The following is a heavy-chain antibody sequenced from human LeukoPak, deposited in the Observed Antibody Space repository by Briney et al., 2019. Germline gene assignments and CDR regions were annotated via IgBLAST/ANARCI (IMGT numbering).Heavy chain of an antibody. CDR3: ARVGPAISARDAFDI. CDR2: ISSSGSTI. Sequence: GGSLRLSCAASGFTFSSYEMNWVRQAPGKGLEWVSYISSSGSTIYYADSVKGRFTISRDNAKNSLYLQMNSLRAEDTAVYYCARVGPAISARDAFDIWGQGTMVTVSS. V-gene: IGHV3-48*03. D-gene: IGHD3-9*01. J-gene: IGHJ3*02. CDR1: GFTFSSYE.